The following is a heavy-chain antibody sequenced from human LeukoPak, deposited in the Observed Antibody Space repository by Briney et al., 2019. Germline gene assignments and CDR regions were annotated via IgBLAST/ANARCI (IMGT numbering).Heavy chain of an antibody. CDR1: GGSIGSYY. CDR2: IYYSGST. D-gene: IGHD6-19*01. CDR3: ARGGRIAVAGTDFDY. J-gene: IGHJ4*02. V-gene: IGHV4-59*01. Sequence: PSETLSLTCTVSGGSIGSYYWSWIRQPPGKGLEWIGYIYYSGSTNYNPSLKSRVTISVDTSKNQFSLKLSSVTAADTAVYYCARGGRIAVAGTDFDYWGQGTLVTVSS.